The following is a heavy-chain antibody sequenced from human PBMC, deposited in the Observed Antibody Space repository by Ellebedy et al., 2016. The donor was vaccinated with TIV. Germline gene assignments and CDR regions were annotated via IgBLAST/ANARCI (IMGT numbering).Heavy chain of an antibody. Sequence: SETLSLTCTFSGDSISNYYWSWIRQHPGKGLEWIGYIYYSESTNYNPSLESRVTISVDTSKNQSSLKLSSVTAADTAVNYCASYMSVPAARSAFDIWGQGTMVTVSS. CDR1: GDSISNYY. J-gene: IGHJ3*02. V-gene: IGHV4-59*08. D-gene: IGHD2-2*01. CDR3: ASYMSVPAARSAFDI. CDR2: IYYSEST.